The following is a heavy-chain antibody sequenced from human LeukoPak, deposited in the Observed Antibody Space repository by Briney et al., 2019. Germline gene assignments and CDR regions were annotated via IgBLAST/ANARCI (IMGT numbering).Heavy chain of an antibody. Sequence: PGGSLRLSCAASGFTFSSYAMSWVRQAPGKGLEWVAVISYDGSNKYYADSVKGRFTISRDNSKNTLYLQMNSLRAEDTAVYYCASPYCSSTSCYDYYYYGMDVWGQGTTVTVSS. CDR1: GFTFSSYA. V-gene: IGHV3-30-3*01. D-gene: IGHD2-2*01. CDR3: ASPYCSSTSCYDYYYYGMDV. J-gene: IGHJ6*02. CDR2: ISYDGSNK.